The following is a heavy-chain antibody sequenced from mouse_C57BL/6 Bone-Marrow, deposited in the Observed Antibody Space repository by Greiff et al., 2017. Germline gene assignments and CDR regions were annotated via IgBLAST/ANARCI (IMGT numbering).Heavy chain of an antibody. D-gene: IGHD3-3*01. CDR3: AREGTNGRERYFDY. Sequence: EVQVVESGPGLVKPSQSLSLTCSVTGYSITSGYYWNWIRQFPGNKLEWMGYISYDGSNNYNPSLKNRISITRDTSKNQFFLKLNSVTTEDTATYYCAREGTNGRERYFDYWGQGTTLTVSS. V-gene: IGHV3-6*01. CDR2: ISYDGSN. CDR1: GYSITSGYY. J-gene: IGHJ2*01.